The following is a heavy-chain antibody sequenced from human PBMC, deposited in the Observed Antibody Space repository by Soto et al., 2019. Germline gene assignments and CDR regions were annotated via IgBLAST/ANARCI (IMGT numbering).Heavy chain of an antibody. Sequence: EVQLVESGGGLIQPGGSLRLSCAVSGFTVSNNYMSWVRQAPGKGLEGVSVIYSGGYTAYGDSVKGRFTISRDNSKQPIPLQMKILSAAATAVFYCAPHPGGGGYWGQGTLVTVSS. J-gene: IGHJ4*02. D-gene: IGHD3-10*01. V-gene: IGHV3-53*01. CDR1: GFTVSNNY. CDR2: IYSGGYT. CDR3: APHPGGGGY.